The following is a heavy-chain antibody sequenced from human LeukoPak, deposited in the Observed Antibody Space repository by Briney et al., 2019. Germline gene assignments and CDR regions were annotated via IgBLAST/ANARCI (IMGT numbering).Heavy chain of an antibody. V-gene: IGHV3-20*04. Sequence: PGGSLRLSCAASGFTFDDYGMSWVRQAPGKGLEWVSGINLNGGSTGYADSVKGRFTISRDNAKNSLYLQMNSLRAEDTALYCCAREAAQGTRRYYYYYYYMDVWGKGTTVTVSS. J-gene: IGHJ6*03. CDR1: GFTFDDYG. CDR3: AREAAQGTRRYYYYYYYMDV. D-gene: IGHD3-9*01. CDR2: INLNGGST.